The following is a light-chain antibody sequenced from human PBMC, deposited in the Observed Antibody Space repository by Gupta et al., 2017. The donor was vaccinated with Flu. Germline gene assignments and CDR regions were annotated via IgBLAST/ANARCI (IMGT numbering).Light chain of an antibody. CDR3: QQYDTSTRT. CDR1: QAIVRNY. CDR2: DRS. J-gene: IGKJ1*01. Sequence: GTLSLSPGERATLSFRASQAIVRNYLACYQQKPGQAPRLIIYDRSSRVAGLPDRFSGSASGTDFTLTISVLDPEDFAVYYCQQYDTSTRTFGQGTKVEVK. V-gene: IGKV3-20*01.